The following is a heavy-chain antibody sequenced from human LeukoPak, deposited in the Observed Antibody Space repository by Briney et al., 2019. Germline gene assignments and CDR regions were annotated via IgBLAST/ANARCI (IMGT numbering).Heavy chain of an antibody. D-gene: IGHD1-26*01. Sequence: GGSLRLSCVGSQFSFTNNWMHWVRQVPGKGLMRVSRISRDGTVTDYADSVKGRFAISRDNAKNTLYLEMNSLRGEDTGLFYCVREVGAPGSFDIWGQGTLVTVSS. J-gene: IGHJ3*02. CDR1: QFSFTNNW. V-gene: IGHV3-74*01. CDR3: VREVGAPGSFDI. CDR2: ISRDGTVT.